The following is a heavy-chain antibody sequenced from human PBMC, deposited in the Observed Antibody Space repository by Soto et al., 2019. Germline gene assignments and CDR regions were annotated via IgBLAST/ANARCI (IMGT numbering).Heavy chain of an antibody. J-gene: IGHJ6*02. CDR1: GFTFADYA. D-gene: IGHD3-3*01. V-gene: IGHV3-9*01. Sequence: EVQLVESGGGLVQPGRSLRLSCAASGFTFADYAMHWFRQAPGKGLGWVSGISWNSGNIDYADSVKGRFTISRDNAKNSLYLQMNSLRPEDNALYYCAKDVVWSGYSYYYGMDVWGPGTTVTVSS. CDR2: ISWNSGNI. CDR3: AKDVVWSGYSYYYGMDV.